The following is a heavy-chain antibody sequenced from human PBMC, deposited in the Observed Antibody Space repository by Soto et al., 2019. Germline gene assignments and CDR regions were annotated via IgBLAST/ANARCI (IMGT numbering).Heavy chain of an antibody. V-gene: IGHV4-39*01. D-gene: IGHD6-13*01. CDR3: ARRVGIDSSSWYYYHGMDV. CDR1: GGSISSSSYY. J-gene: IGHJ6*02. CDR2: IYYSGST. Sequence: PSETLSLTCTVSGGSISSSSYYWGWIRQPPGKGLEWIGSIYYSGSTYYNPSLKSRVTISVDTSKNQFSLKLSSVTAADTAVYYCARRVGIDSSSWYYYHGMDVWGQGTTVTVSS.